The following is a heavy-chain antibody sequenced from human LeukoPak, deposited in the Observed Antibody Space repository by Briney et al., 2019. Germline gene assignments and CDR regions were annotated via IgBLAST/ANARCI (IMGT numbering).Heavy chain of an antibody. D-gene: IGHD5-18*01. CDR2: IKSRDTYM. CDR1: GFTFSSYN. J-gene: IGHJ4*02. V-gene: IGHV3-21*04. Sequence: GGSLRLSCAASGFTFSSYNMNWVRQAPGKGLEWVSSIKSRDTYMYYADSVKGRFTISRDNAKNSLYLQMNSLRAEDTAVYYCARYLKGPVMVVYYFDYWGQGTLVTVSS. CDR3: ARYLKGPVMVVYYFDY.